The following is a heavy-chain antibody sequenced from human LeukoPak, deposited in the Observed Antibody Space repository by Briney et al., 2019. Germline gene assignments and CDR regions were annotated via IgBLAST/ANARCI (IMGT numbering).Heavy chain of an antibody. CDR1: GFTFNTYT. CDR2: ISGSGGST. J-gene: IGHJ4*02. CDR3: AKGSSSWYASYDY. Sequence: GGSLRLSCAASGFTFNTYTMNWVRQAPGKGLEWVSAISGSGGSTYYADSVKGRFTISRDNSKNTLYLQMNSLRAEDTAVYNCAKGSSSWYASYDYWGQGTLVTVSS. D-gene: IGHD6-13*01. V-gene: IGHV3-23*01.